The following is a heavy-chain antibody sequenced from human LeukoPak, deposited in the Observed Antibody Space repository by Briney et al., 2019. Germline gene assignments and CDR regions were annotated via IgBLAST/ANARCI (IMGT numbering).Heavy chain of an antibody. J-gene: IGHJ4*02. CDR3: ARVGPGEQWLENYFDY. V-gene: IGHV4-38-2*02. D-gene: IGHD6-19*01. CDR2: IYHGGST. Sequence: PSETLSLTCTVSGYSISTGYYWAWIRQPPGKGLGGLGNIYHGGSTDDNPSLKRRVTISVDTSKNQFTLKLTSVTAADPAVYYCARVGPGEQWLENYFDYWGQGTQVTVSS. CDR1: GYSISTGYY.